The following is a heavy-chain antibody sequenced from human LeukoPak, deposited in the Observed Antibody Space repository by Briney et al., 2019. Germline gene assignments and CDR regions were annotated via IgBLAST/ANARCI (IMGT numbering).Heavy chain of an antibody. CDR2: IYYSGST. D-gene: IGHD3-22*01. Sequence: SETLSLTCTVSGGSISSYYWSWIRQPPGKGLEWIGYIYYSGSTNYHPSRKSRVTISVDTSKNQFSLKLSSVTAADTAVYYCARHERGDYYDSSGYYPNWFDPWGQGTLVTVSS. J-gene: IGHJ5*02. V-gene: IGHV4-59*08. CDR1: GGSISSYY. CDR3: ARHERGDYYDSSGYYPNWFDP.